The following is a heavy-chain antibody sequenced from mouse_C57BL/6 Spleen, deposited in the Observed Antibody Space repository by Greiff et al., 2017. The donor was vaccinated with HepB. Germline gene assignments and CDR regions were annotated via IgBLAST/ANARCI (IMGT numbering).Heavy chain of an antibody. CDR2: ISSGSSTI. V-gene: IGHV5-17*01. Sequence: EVQLVESGEGLVKPGGSLKLSCAASGFTFSDYGMHWVRQAPEKGLEWVAYISSGSSTIYYADTVKGRFTISRDNAKNTLFLQMTSLRSEDTAMYYCARTVLYYYAMDYWGQGTSVTVSS. CDR1: GFTFSDYG. J-gene: IGHJ4*01. CDR3: ARTVLYYYAMDY. D-gene: IGHD1-1*01.